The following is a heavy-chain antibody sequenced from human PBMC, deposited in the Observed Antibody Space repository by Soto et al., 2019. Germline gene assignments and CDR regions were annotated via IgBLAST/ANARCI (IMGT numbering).Heavy chain of an antibody. CDR3: ARGGTTLTGWGVQANYFDY. CDR1: GFTFSSHG. D-gene: IGHD3-9*01. V-gene: IGHV3-33*01. J-gene: IGHJ4*02. Sequence: QVQLVESGGGVVQPGRSLRLSCAASGFTFSSHGFHWVRQAPGKGLEWVAVTWYDGSVEYYADSVKGRFTISRDNSKNTVDLQMNSLRAEDTAIYYWARGGTTLTGWGVQANYFDYWGQGTLVTVSS. CDR2: TWYDGSVE.